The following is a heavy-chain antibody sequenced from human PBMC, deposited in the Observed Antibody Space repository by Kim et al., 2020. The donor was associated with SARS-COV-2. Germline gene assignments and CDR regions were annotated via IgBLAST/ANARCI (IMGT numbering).Heavy chain of an antibody. CDR3: ARHLKDIYNGMDV. J-gene: IGHJ6*02. Sequence: SSPSFQGHVTISADKSITTAYRQWSSLKASDTAMYYCARHLKDIYNGMDVWGQGTTVTVSS. V-gene: IGHV5-10-1*01.